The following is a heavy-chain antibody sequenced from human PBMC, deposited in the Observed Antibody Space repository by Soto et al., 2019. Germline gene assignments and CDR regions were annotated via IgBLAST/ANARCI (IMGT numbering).Heavy chain of an antibody. CDR1: GYTFTSYY. J-gene: IGHJ6*02. Sequence: QVQLVQSGAEVKKPGASVKVSCKASGYTFTSYYMHWVRQAHGQGLEWMGIINPSGGSTSYAQKFHGRVTLTRDKSTSTVYMELSRLRSDDTAVYYCARALDTARVTFLATRSGTRAKYYYGMDVWGQGTTVTVSS. V-gene: IGHV1-46*01. CDR2: INPSGGST. CDR3: ARALDTARVTFLATRSGTRAKYYYGMDV. D-gene: IGHD5-18*01.